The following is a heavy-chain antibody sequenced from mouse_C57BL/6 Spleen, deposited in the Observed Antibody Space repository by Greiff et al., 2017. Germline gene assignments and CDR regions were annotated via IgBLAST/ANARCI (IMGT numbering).Heavy chain of an antibody. D-gene: IGHD1-1*01. J-gene: IGHJ3*01. Sequence: EVQLVESGGGLVQPKGSLKLSCAASGFSFNTYAMNWVRQAPGKGLEWVARIRSKSNNYATYYADSVKDRFTISRDDSESMLYLKMNNLKTEDTSMYYCVVDYGSILWFAYWGQGTLVTVSA. CDR2: IRSKSNNYAT. CDR3: VVDYGSILWFAY. CDR1: GFSFNTYA. V-gene: IGHV10-1*01.